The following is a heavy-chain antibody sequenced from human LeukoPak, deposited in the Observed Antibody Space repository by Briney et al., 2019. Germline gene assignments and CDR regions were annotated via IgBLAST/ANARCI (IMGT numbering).Heavy chain of an antibody. CDR3: ARDSGYSYSWFDP. Sequence: ASVKVSCKASGYSFTGYYLHWVRQAPGQGLEWMGWINPNSGGTNFAQKFQGRVTMTRDTSISTAYMELSRLRSDDTAIYYCARDSGYSYSWFDPWGQGTLVTVSS. D-gene: IGHD5-18*01. V-gene: IGHV1-2*02. CDR2: INPNSGGT. J-gene: IGHJ5*02. CDR1: GYSFTGYY.